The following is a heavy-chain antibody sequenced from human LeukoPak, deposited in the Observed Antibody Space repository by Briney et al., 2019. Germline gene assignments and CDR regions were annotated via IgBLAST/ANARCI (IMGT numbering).Heavy chain of an antibody. CDR2: IYRSGST. D-gene: IGHD4-17*01. Sequence: SSETLSLTCAVSGHSINSGYHWGWIRQPPGKGLEWIGSIYRSGSTFYNPSLKSRVTISLDTSKNQFSLKLSSVTAADTAVYFCARGTYGYYMDVWGKGTTVTVSS. J-gene: IGHJ6*03. CDR1: GHSINSGYH. V-gene: IGHV4-38-2*01. CDR3: ARGTYGYYMDV.